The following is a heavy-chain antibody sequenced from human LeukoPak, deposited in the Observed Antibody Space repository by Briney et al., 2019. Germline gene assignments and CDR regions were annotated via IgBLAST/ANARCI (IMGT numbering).Heavy chain of an antibody. J-gene: IGHJ3*02. Sequence: ASVKVSCKASGYTFTSYGISWVRQAPGQGLEWMGWINTNTGNPTYAQGFTGRFVFSLDTSVSTAYLQISSLKAEDTAVYYCARTVSSSWSADAFDIWGQGTMVTVSS. V-gene: IGHV7-4-1*02. CDR3: ARTVSSSWSADAFDI. CDR1: GYTFTSYG. D-gene: IGHD6-13*01. CDR2: INTNTGNP.